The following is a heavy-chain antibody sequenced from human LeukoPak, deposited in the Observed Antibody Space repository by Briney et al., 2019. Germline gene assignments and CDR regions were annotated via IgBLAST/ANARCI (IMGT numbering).Heavy chain of an antibody. J-gene: IGHJ6*02. CDR3: ARGGGYDFPYYYGMDV. V-gene: IGHV3-11*01. CDR1: GFTFSDYY. Sequence: GSLRLSCAASGFTFSDYYMSWIRQAPGKGLGWVSYISSSDSTKYYAASVKGRFTISRDNAKNSLYLQMNSLRAEDTAVYYCARGGGYDFPYYYGMDVWGQGTTVTVSS. CDR2: ISSSDSTK. D-gene: IGHD5-12*01.